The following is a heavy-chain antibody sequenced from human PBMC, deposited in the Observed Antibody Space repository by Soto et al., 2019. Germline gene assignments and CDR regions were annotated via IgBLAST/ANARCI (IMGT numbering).Heavy chain of an antibody. CDR2: IIPIFGTA. Sequence: QVQLVQSGAEVKKPGSSVKVSCKASGGTFSSYAISWVRQAPGQGLEWMGEIIPIFGTANYAQKFQGRVTITADESTSTAYRELSSPRSEDTAVYYCARDRGPSSGYYPYWFDPWGQGTLVTVSS. D-gene: IGHD3-22*01. CDR3: ARDRGPSSGYYPYWFDP. J-gene: IGHJ5*02. V-gene: IGHV1-69*12. CDR1: GGTFSSYA.